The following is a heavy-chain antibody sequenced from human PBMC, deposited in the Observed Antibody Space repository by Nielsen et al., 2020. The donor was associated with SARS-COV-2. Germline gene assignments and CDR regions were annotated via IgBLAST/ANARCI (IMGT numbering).Heavy chain of an antibody. Sequence: GGSLRLSCAASGFTFDDYTIHGVGQAPGRGLGWVSLISWDGGSTYYADSVKGRFTISRDNSKNSLYLQMNSLRTEDTALYYCAKDMDSYGPLDYWGQGTLVTVSS. J-gene: IGHJ4*02. D-gene: IGHD5-18*01. CDR3: AKDMDSYGPLDY. CDR2: ISWDGGST. CDR1: GFTFDDYT. V-gene: IGHV3-43*01.